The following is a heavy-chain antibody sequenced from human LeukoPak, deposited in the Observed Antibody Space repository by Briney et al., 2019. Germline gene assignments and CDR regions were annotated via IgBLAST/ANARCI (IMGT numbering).Heavy chain of an antibody. Sequence: GGSLRLSCAASGFTFSSYGMHWVRQAPGKGLEWVAVISYDGSNKYYADSVKGRFTTSRDNSKNTLYLQMNSLKTEDTAVYYCTRRSSAAGRQYFDYWGQGTLVTVSS. CDR2: ISYDGSNK. D-gene: IGHD6-13*01. CDR3: TRRSSAAGRQYFDY. CDR1: GFTFSSYG. V-gene: IGHV3-30*03. J-gene: IGHJ4*02.